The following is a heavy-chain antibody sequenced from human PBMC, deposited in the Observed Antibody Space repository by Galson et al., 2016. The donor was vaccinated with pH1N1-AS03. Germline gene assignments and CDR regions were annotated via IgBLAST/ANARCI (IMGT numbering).Heavy chain of an antibody. CDR1: GFTSNTCA. D-gene: IGHD3-22*01. CDR2: ISGSGGST. J-gene: IGHJ4*02. Sequence: SLRLSCAVSGFTSNTCAMNRVRQAPGKGLEWVSGISGSGGSTFYADSVKGRFTTSRDNSKNTVFLQMNSLRAEDTAVYYCARWSYYFDSSGYFGYLDYWGQGTLVTVSS. CDR3: ARWSYYFDSSGYFGYLDY. V-gene: IGHV3-23*01.